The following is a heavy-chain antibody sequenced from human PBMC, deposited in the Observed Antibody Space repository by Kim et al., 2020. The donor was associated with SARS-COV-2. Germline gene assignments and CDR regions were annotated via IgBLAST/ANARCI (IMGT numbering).Heavy chain of an antibody. J-gene: IGHJ4*02. Sequence: SETLSLTCNVSGASMKDYFWRWIRQPPGKGLEWIGYIYYSGSINYNPSLKSRLTISVAMSKNQDSLNQNSVTAADTAVYYFAGGGSYRSENWGQGTLVTV. CDR3: AGGGSYRSEN. CDR2: IYYSGSI. CDR1: GASMKDYF. D-gene: IGHD3-16*02. V-gene: IGHV4-59*12.